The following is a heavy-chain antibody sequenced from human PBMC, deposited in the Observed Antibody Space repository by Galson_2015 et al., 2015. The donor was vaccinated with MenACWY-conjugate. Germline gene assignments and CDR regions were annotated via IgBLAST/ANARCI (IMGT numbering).Heavy chain of an antibody. Sequence: SVKVSCKASGYTFTSYAMHWVRQAPGQRLEWMGWINAGNGNTKYSQKFQGRVTITRDTSASTAYMELSSLRSEDTAVYYCARDRPYSSSFPAEYFQHWGQGTLVTVSS. D-gene: IGHD6-13*01. V-gene: IGHV1-3*01. CDR3: ARDRPYSSSFPAEYFQH. J-gene: IGHJ1*01. CDR2: INAGNGNT. CDR1: GYTFTSYA.